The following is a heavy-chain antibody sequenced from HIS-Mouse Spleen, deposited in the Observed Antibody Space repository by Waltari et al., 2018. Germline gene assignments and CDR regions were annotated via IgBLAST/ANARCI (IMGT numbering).Heavy chain of an antibody. CDR3: AREIPYSSSWYDWHFDL. D-gene: IGHD6-13*01. J-gene: IGHJ2*01. V-gene: IGHV4-39*07. CDR2: IYYSGST. Sequence: QLQLQESGPGLVKPSETLSLTCTVSGGSTSSSSYYRGWIRQPPGKGLAWIGSIYYSGSTYYNPSLKSRVTISVDTSKNQFSLKLSSVTAADTAVYYCAREIPYSSSWYDWHFDLWGRGTLVTVSS. CDR1: GGSTSSSSYY.